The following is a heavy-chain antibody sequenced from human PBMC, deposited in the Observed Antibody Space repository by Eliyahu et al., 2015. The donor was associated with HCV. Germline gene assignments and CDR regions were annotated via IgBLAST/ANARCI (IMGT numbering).Heavy chain of an antibody. Sequence: QVTLKESGPVLVKPTETLTLTCPVSGFSLNXATMGVSWIRXPPGKALEXLAHIFSDGEQSXXTSLRSRLTISMDTSRSQVXLIMTDMDPVDTATYYCARTPPAYNKKNAFDMWGQGTMVTVSS. CDR1: GFSLNXATMG. CDR3: ARTPPAYNKKNAFDM. V-gene: IGHV2-26*02. D-gene: IGHD1-14*01. J-gene: IGHJ3*02. CDR2: IFSDGEQ.